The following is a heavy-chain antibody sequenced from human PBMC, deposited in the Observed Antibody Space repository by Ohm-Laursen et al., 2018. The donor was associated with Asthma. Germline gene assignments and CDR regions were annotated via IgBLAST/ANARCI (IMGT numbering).Heavy chain of an antibody. CDR3: ARIGPEWELPGREYSLHH. D-gene: IGHD1-26*01. J-gene: IGHJ1*01. Sequence: GSLRLSCSASGHTFSRYSIHWVRQVPGKGLEWFASTSTASNFIYYADSVRGRFTTSRDNAKNSVYLQMNSLKAEDTALYYCARIGPEWELPGREYSLHHWGQGTQVTVSS. CDR1: GHTFSRYS. V-gene: IGHV3-21*01. CDR2: TSTASNFI.